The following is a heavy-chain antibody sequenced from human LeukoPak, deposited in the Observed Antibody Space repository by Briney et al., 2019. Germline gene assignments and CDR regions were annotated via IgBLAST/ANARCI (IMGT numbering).Heavy chain of an antibody. CDR2: ISYDGNYN. J-gene: IGHJ1*01. D-gene: IGHD2-15*01. Sequence: GGSLRLSCAASGFTVSSNYMSWVRQAPGKGLEWVALISYDGNYNYYADSLKGRFTISRDNSRNTLFLQMNSLRPEDTAVYYCAKSTGYCSGDSCCVSQHWGQGTLVTVSS. CDR3: AKSTGYCSGDSCCVSQH. CDR1: GFTVSSNY. V-gene: IGHV3-30*18.